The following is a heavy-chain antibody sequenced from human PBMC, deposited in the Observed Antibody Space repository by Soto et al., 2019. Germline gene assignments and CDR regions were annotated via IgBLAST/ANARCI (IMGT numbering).Heavy chain of an antibody. CDR1: GGSISSGYYY. D-gene: IGHD6-13*01. CDR2: IYYSGNT. V-gene: IGHV4-30-4*01. CDR3: ARDHRIAAAGTGSYGMDV. J-gene: IGHJ6*02. Sequence: SETLSLTCSVSGGSISSGYYYWSWIRQPPGKGLEWIGNIYYSGNTYYNPSLKSRLIISIDTSKNQFSLKVGSVTAADTAVYYWARDHRIAAAGTGSYGMDVWGQGTTVTVSS.